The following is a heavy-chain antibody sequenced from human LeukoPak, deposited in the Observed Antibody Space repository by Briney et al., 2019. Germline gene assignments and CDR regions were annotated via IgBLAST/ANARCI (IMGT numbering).Heavy chain of an antibody. CDR3: ARGGQAGTGDL. J-gene: IGHJ5*02. CDR2: ISNIGDII. V-gene: IGHV3-48*03. CDR1: GFTFSNYE. D-gene: IGHD3-10*01. Sequence: PGGSLRLSCAASGFTFSNYEMNWVRQAPGKGLEWISHISNIGDIIHYADSVEGRFTISRDNAKNSLYLEMNSLRAEDTAVYYCARGGQAGTGDLWGQGTLVTVSS.